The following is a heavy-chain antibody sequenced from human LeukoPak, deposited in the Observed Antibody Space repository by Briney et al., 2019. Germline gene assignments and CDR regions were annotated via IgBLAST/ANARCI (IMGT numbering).Heavy chain of an antibody. CDR2: INHSGST. V-gene: IGHV4-34*01. J-gene: IGHJ4*02. D-gene: IGHD3-22*01. Sequence: PSETLSLTCAGYGGSFSGYYWSWIRQPPGKGLEWIGEINHSGSTNYNPSLKSRVTISVDTSKNQFSLKLSSVTAADTAVYYCAGSGYYFGFYWGQGTLVTVSS. CDR3: AGSGYYFGFY. CDR1: GGSFSGYY.